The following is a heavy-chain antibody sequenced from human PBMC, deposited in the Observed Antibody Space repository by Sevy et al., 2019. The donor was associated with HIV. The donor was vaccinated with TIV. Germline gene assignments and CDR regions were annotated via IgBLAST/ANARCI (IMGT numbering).Heavy chain of an antibody. CDR2: IYYSGST. V-gene: IGHV4-61*01. J-gene: IGHJ3*02. D-gene: IGHD3-3*01. CDR3: ARDGGTYYDFWSGNNDAFDI. CDR1: GGSVSSGSYY. Sequence: SETLSLTCTVSGGSVSSGSYYWSWIRQPPGKGLEWIGYIYYSGSTNYNPSLKSRVTISVDTSKNQFSLKRSSVTAADTAVYYCARDGGTYYDFWSGNNDAFDIWGQGTMVTVSS.